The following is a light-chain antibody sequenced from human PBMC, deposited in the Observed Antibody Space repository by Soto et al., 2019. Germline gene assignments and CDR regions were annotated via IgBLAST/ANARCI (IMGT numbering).Light chain of an antibody. J-gene: IGLJ1*01. V-gene: IGLV2-23*02. Sequence: QSSLTQPASVSGSPGQSITISCTGTSSDFGSYNLVSWYQQHPGKAPKLMIYEVSKRPSGVSNRFSGSKSGNTASLTISGLQAEDEADYYCCSYAGSSPLFVFGTWPTVTVL. CDR2: EVS. CDR1: SSDFGSYNL. CDR3: CSYAGSSPLFV.